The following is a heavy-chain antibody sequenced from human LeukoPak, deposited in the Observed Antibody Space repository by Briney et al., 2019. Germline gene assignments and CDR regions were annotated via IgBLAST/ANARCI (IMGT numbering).Heavy chain of an antibody. Sequence: PGGSLRHSCAASGFTFSSYGMHWVRQAPGKGLEWVAFIRYDGSNKYYADSVKGRFTISRDNSKNTLYLQMNSLRAEDTAVYYCAKDKWIDGSLDYWGQGTLVTVSS. CDR1: GFTFSSYG. J-gene: IGHJ4*02. CDR2: IRYDGSNK. CDR3: AKDKWIDGSLDY. D-gene: IGHD1-26*01. V-gene: IGHV3-30*02.